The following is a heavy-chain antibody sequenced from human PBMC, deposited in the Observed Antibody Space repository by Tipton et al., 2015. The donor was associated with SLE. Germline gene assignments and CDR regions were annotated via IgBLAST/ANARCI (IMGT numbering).Heavy chain of an antibody. CDR3: ARRRLIGADTGLD. Sequence: VQLVQSGAEVKKPGESLRISCKGSGNNFTSYWIIWVRQMPGKGLECMGRIDPTDSYTKYTPSFQGHVTISADKSVSTAYLQWTSLKASDTAIYYCARRRLIGADTGLDWGQGTLVTVSS. CDR1: GNNFTSYW. CDR2: IDPTDSYT. D-gene: IGHD7-27*01. V-gene: IGHV5-10-1*01. J-gene: IGHJ1*01.